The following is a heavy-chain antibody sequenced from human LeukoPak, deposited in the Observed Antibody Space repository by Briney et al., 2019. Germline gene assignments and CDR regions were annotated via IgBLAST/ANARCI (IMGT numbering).Heavy chain of an antibody. CDR2: ISGRSSYM. CDR3: ARFLRATLGKY. V-gene: IGHV3-21*06. D-gene: IGHD1-26*01. Sequence: GGSLRLSWAASGFTFSSFSMNWVRPTPGKGLEWVSSISGRSSYMSYAGSVKGRFTISRDNAKNSLYLQMNSLRAEDTAVYYCARFLRATLGKYWGQGILVTVSS. J-gene: IGHJ4*02. CDR1: GFTFSSFS.